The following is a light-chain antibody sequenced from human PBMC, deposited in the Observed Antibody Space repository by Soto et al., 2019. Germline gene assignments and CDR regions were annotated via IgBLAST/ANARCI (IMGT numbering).Light chain of an antibody. J-gene: IGKJ5*01. CDR2: DAS. V-gene: IGKV3-20*01. CDR3: QQYGSSPIT. CDR1: QSIGLA. Sequence: EIVLTQSPATLSLSPGARATLSCRASQSIGLAIAWYQHKPGQAPRLLIFDASQRATGIPARFRGSGSGTDFTLTISRLEPEDFAVYYCQQYGSSPITFGQGTRLEIK.